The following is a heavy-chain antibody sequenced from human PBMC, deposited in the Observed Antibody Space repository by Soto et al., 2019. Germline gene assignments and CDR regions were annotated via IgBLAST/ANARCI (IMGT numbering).Heavy chain of an antibody. CDR2: TYYNGNA. CDR3: ARHFVAVVIKGWGY. D-gene: IGHD3-22*01. Sequence: SEPLSLTCTVSGGSIGSYYWRWIRQPPGKGLEWIGTTYYNGNAYYNPSLKSRVTMSVDTSKNQFSLKLISVTAADTAVYYCARHFVAVVIKGWGYWGQGTLVTVSS. J-gene: IGHJ4*02. CDR1: GGSIGSYY. V-gene: IGHV4-59*04.